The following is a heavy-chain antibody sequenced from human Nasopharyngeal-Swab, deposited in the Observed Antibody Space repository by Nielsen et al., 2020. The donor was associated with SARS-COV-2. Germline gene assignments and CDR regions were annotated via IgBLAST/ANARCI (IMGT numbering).Heavy chain of an antibody. D-gene: IGHD3-3*01. CDR3: ARDGLDYDFWSAYFMDV. Sequence: GESLKISCEASGFSFGTSWMSWVRQAPGKGLEWVANIRQDGSERHYVDSVKGRFSISRDNAKNSLYLQMNSLRAEDTAVYYCARDGLDYDFWSAYFMDVWGQGTTVTVSS. V-gene: IGHV3-7*01. CDR2: IRQDGSER. CDR1: GFSFGTSW. J-gene: IGHJ6*02.